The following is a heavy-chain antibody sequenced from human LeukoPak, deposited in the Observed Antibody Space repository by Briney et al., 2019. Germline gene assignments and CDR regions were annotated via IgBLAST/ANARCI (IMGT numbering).Heavy chain of an antibody. J-gene: IGHJ4*02. V-gene: IGHV3-9*01. Sequence: GGSLRLSCAASGFTFNTYVMNWVRQAPGKGLEWVSGISWNSGSIGYADSVKGRFTISRDNAKNSLYLQMNSLRAEDTALYYCAKDHYSGLLGEYYFDYWGQGTLVTVSS. CDR1: GFTFNTYV. CDR2: ISWNSGSI. D-gene: IGHD3-10*01. CDR3: AKDHYSGLLGEYYFDY.